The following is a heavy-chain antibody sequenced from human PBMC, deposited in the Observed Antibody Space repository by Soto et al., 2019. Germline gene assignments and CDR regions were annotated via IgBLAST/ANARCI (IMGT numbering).Heavy chain of an antibody. J-gene: IGHJ6*03. D-gene: IGHD2-15*01. CDR2: IKQDGSEK. Sequence: GGSLRLSCAASGFTFSSYWMSWVRQAPGKGLEWVANIKQDGSEKYYGDSVKGRFTISRDNAKNSLYLKMNSLRAEDTAVYYCARVGYCSGGSCRTYYYYYYMDVWGQGTTVTVSS. CDR3: ARVGYCSGGSCRTYYYYYYMDV. CDR1: GFTFSSYW. V-gene: IGHV3-7*01.